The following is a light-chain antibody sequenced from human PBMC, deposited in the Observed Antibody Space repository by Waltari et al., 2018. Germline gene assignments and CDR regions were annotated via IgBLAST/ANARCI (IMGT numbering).Light chain of an antibody. CDR2: GKN. CDR1: SLRSYH. Sequence: SSELTQDPAVSVALGQIVRISCQGDSLRSYHAIWYQQKPGQAPVLVIYGKNNRPSGIPDRFSGSSSGNTASLTITGAQAEDEADYYCNSRDSSGNHWVFGGGTKLTVL. J-gene: IGLJ3*02. CDR3: NSRDSSGNHWV. V-gene: IGLV3-19*01.